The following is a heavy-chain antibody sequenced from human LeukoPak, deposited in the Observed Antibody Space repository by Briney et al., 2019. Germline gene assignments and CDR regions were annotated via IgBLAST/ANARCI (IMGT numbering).Heavy chain of an antibody. CDR2: VYHSGSI. J-gene: IGHJ4*02. V-gene: IGHV4-38-2*02. CDR3: AREIYYDSSAYDY. Sequence: SETLSLTCTVSGDSLVSGHYWGWIRQPPGQGLEWVGSVYHSGSIYYNPSLKSRVIMSVDTSKNQFSLKLSSLTAADTAICYCAREIYYDSSAYDYWGQGTLVTVSS. D-gene: IGHD3-22*01. CDR1: GDSLVSGHY.